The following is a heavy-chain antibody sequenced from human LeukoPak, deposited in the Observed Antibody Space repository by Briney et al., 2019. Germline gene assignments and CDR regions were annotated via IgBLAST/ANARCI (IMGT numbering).Heavy chain of an antibody. CDR1: GASISGGTYY. J-gene: IGHJ4*02. V-gene: IGHV4-39*01. D-gene: IGHD1-26*01. CDR2: IYYTGST. Sequence: SETLSLTCSVSGASISGGTYYWGWIRQPPGKGLEWIGSIYYTGSTYDNPSLKSRVTISVDTSKNQFSLKLSSVTAADTAVYYCARRGGSGRAFDYWGRGTLVTVSS. CDR3: ARRGGSGRAFDY.